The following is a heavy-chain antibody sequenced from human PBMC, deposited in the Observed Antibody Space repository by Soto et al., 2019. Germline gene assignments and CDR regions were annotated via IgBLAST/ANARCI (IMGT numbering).Heavy chain of an antibody. CDR2: IIPILGIA. CDR1: GGTFSSYT. CDR3: ASAYDYIWGSYRQEGYSGGY. V-gene: IGHV1-69*02. Sequence: QVQLVQSGAEVKKPGSSVKVSCKASGGTFSSYTISWVRQAPGQGLEWMGRIIPILGIANYAQKFQGRVTITADKATSTAYMELSSLRAEDTAVYYCASAYDYIWGSYRQEGYSGGYWGQGTLVTVSS. D-gene: IGHD3-16*02. J-gene: IGHJ4*02.